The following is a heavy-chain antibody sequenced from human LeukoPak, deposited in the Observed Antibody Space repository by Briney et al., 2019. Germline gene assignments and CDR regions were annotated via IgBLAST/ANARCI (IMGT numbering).Heavy chain of an antibody. D-gene: IGHD6-19*01. CDR1: GYPFSSYG. V-gene: IGHV1-18*01. J-gene: IGHJ4*02. CDR3: ARVHAYSCAWDY. CDR2: ISAYSGNT. Sequence: ASVKVSCKTSGYPFSSYGISWVRQAPGQGLEWMGWISAYSGNTKYAQKLQGRGTMTTDTFTSTAYMELRSPRSDDTAVYYCARVHAYSCAWDYWGQGTLVTVSA.